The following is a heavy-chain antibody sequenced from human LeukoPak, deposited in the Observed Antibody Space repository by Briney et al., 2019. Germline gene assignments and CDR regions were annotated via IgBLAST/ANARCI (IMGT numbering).Heavy chain of an antibody. D-gene: IGHD2-8*01. J-gene: IGHJ6*02. CDR2: INSDGSSA. V-gene: IGHV3-74*01. CDR3: ARSNGFGMDV. CDR1: GFTFSSYW. Sequence: GGSLRLSCAASGFTFSSYWMHWVRQAPGKGLVWVSHINSDGSSATYADSVKGRVTISRDNAKNTLYLQMNSLRAEDTAVYYCARSNGFGMDVWGQGTTVTVSS.